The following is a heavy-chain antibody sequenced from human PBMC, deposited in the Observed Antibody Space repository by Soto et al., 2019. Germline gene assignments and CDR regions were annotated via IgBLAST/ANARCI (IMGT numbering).Heavy chain of an antibody. CDR3: ARLQHEGHYYYYYMDV. J-gene: IGHJ6*03. CDR2: IGSSGSTI. CDR1: GFSFSDHY. V-gene: IGHV3-11*01. Sequence: PGGSLRLSCAASGFSFSDHYMSWIRQAPGKGLEWVSYIGSSGSTIYYADSVKGRLTISRDNAKNSLYLQMNSLRVEDTAVYYCARLQHEGHYYYYYMDVWGKGTTVTVSS. D-gene: IGHD6-13*01.